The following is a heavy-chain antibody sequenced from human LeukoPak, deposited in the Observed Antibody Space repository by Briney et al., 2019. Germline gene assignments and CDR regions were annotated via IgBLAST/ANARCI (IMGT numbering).Heavy chain of an antibody. V-gene: IGHV3-73*01. D-gene: IGHD3-10*01. J-gene: IGHJ4*02. Sequence: GGSLRLSCAASGFTFSGSAMHWVRQASGEGLEWVGRIRSKVNSYATAYAASVKGTFTTSRSNSKNTAYLQIDSLTTEDTAVYYCNRHGDSGTYYLGYWGQGTLVTVSS. CDR1: GFTFSGSA. CDR3: NRHGDSGTYYLGY. CDR2: IRSKVNSYAT.